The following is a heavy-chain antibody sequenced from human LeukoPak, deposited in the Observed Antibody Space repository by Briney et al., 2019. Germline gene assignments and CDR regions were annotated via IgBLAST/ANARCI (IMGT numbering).Heavy chain of an antibody. CDR2: IKSKTDGGTT. V-gene: IGHV3-15*01. CDR1: GFTISNAW. Sequence: GGSLRLSCAASGFTISNAWMSWVRQAPGKGLEWVGRIKSKTDGGTTDYAAPVKGRFTISRDDSKNTLYLQMNSLKTEDTAVYYCTTDIHDILTGYMDDYWGQGTLVTVSS. CDR3: TTDIHDILTGYMDDY. D-gene: IGHD3-9*01. J-gene: IGHJ4*02.